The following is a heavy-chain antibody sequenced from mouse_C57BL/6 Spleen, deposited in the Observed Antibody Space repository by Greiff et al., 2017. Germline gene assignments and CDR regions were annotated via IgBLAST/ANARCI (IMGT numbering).Heavy chain of an antibody. V-gene: IGHV1-53*01. J-gene: IGHJ2*01. CDR3: AREVITTVVATRGYFDY. CDR1: GYTFTSYW. Sequence: QVQLQQPGTELVKPGASVKLSCKASGYTFTSYWMHWVKQRPGQGLEWIGNINPSNGGTNYTEKFKSKVTLTVDKSSSTTYMQLSSLKSEDSAVYYCAREVITTVVATRGYFDYWGQGTTLTVSS. CDR2: INPSNGGT. D-gene: IGHD1-1*01.